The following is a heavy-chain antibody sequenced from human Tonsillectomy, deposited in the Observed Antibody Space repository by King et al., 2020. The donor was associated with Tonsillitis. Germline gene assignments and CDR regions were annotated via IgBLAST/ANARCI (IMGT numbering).Heavy chain of an antibody. J-gene: IGHJ4*02. CDR3: GGGAGEFDY. CDR2: IRYDGSNK. Sequence: VQLVESGGGVVQPGGSLRLSCAASGFTFSSYGMHWVRQAPGKGLEWVAFIRYDGSNKYYADSVKGRFTISRDNSKNTLYLQMNSLGAEDTAVYYCGGGAGEFDYWGQGTLVTVSS. CDR1: GFTFSSYG. D-gene: IGHD3-16*01. V-gene: IGHV3-30*02.